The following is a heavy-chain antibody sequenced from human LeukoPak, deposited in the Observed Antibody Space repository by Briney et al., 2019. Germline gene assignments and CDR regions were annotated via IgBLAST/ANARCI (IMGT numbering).Heavy chain of an antibody. V-gene: IGHV3-53*01. D-gene: IGHD5-18*01. CDR1: GFTVSSNY. CDR2: IYSGGST. Sequence: GGSLRLSCAASGFTVSSNYMSWVRQAPGKGLEWVSVIYSGGSTYYADSVKGRFTISRDNSKNTLYLQMNSLRAEDTAVYYCAKADTAMGIYDYWGQGTLVTVSS. CDR3: AKADTAMGIYDY. J-gene: IGHJ4*02.